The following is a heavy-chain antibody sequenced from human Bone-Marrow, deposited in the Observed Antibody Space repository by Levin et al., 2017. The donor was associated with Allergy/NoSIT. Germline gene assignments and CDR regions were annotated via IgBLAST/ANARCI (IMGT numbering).Heavy chain of an antibody. CDR2: IIPILGIA. J-gene: IGHJ5*02. CDR1: GGTFSSYA. Sequence: SVKVSCKASGGTFSSYAISWVRQAPGQGLEWMGRIIPILGIANYAQKFQGRVTITADKSTSTAYMELSSLRSEDTAVYYCARHGSSGYYSWFDPWGQGTLVTVSS. V-gene: IGHV1-69*04. D-gene: IGHD3-22*01. CDR3: ARHGSSGYYSWFDP.